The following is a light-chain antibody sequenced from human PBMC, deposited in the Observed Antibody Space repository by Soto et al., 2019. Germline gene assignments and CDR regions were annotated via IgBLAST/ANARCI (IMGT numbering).Light chain of an antibody. V-gene: IGKV1-39*01. CDR2: AAS. CDR3: QQSYSTPHT. CDR1: QSISSY. Sequence: DIQMTKSPSSLSASVGDRVTITCRASQSISSYLNWYQQKPGKAPKLLIYAASSLQSGVPSRFSGSGSGTDFTLTISNLQPEDFATYYCQQSYSTPHTVGGGTKVEIK. J-gene: IGKJ4*01.